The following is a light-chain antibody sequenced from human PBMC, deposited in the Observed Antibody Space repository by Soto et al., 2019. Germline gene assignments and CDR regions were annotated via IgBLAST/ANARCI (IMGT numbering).Light chain of an antibody. CDR2: DAS. Sequence: DFQMTKSPSALSASVGDRVTITCRASQSISTWLAWYQQKPGKAPKVLIYDASSLESGVPSRFSGSGSGTEFTLTISSLQPDDFATYYCQQYNDYSRTFGQGTKVELK. CDR3: QQYNDYSRT. CDR1: QSISTW. V-gene: IGKV1-5*01. J-gene: IGKJ1*01.